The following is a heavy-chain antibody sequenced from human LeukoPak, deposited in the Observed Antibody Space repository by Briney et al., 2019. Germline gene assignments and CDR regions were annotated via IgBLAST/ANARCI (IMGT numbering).Heavy chain of an antibody. D-gene: IGHD3-22*01. V-gene: IGHV4-59*04. CDR1: GGSISSYY. Sequence: SETLALTCTVSGGSISSYYWSWIRQPPGRGLVEVGSIYHSWSTYYNPSLKSRGTISVDKSNNQCSLKLGPLAAADPAVDFLGREGRGYYYDSSGYYDYWGQGTLVTVSS. CDR3: GREGRGYYYDSSGYYDY. J-gene: IGHJ4*02. CDR2: IYHSWST.